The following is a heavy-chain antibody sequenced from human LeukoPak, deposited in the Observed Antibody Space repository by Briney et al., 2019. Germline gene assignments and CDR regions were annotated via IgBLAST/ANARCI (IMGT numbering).Heavy chain of an antibody. CDR3: AREVADDHAFDI. CDR2: INPNRGGT. CDR1: GYTFTGYY. D-gene: IGHD2-15*01. Sequence: ASVKVSCKASGYTFTGYYMHWVRQAPGQGLEWMGWINPNRGGTNYAQKFQGRVTMTRDTSISTAYMELSRLRSDDTAVYYCAREVADDHAFDIWGQGTMVTVSS. V-gene: IGHV1-2*02. J-gene: IGHJ3*02.